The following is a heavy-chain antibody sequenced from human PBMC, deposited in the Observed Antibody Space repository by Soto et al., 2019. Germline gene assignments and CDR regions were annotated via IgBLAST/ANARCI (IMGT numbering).Heavy chain of an antibody. J-gene: IGHJ6*02. D-gene: IGHD6-13*01. CDR3: TRGMFQQLFEASNGMDA. CDR1: GFTFSNYW. Sequence: PGGSLRLSCAASGFTFSNYWMHWVRQAPGKGLMWVSRIKSDGSTTNYADSVKGRFTISRDNAKSTMYLQMNSLRADDTAVYYCTRGMFQQLFEASNGMDAWGQGTTVTVSS. V-gene: IGHV3-74*01. CDR2: IKSDGSTT.